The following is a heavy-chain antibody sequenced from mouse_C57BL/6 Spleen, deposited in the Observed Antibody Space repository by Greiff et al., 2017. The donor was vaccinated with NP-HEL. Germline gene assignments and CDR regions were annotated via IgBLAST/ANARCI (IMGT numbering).Heavy chain of an antibody. CDR2: ISSGGSYT. CDR1: GFTFSSYG. CDR3: ARVSSGYGDYFDY. Sequence: EVKLVESGGDLVKPGGSLKLSCAASGFTFSSYGMSWVRQTPDKRLEWVATISSGGSYTYYPDSVKGRFTISRDNAKNTLYLQMSSLKSEDTAMYYCARVSSGYGDYFDYWGQGTTLTVSS. V-gene: IGHV5-6*01. D-gene: IGHD3-2*02. J-gene: IGHJ2*01.